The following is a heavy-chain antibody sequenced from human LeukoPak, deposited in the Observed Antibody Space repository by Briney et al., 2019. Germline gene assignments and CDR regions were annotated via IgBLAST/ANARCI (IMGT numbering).Heavy chain of an antibody. Sequence: GGSLRLSCVVSGISLSNYAMTWVRQAPGKGLEWVSYISERGGSTTYADSVKGRFTISRDTSLNTLYLQMNNLRAEDTAVYYCAKRGVVIRGILVIGYHQEAYHYDFWGQGVLVTVSS. V-gene: IGHV3-23*01. CDR1: GISLSNYA. J-gene: IGHJ4*02. D-gene: IGHD3-10*01. CDR2: ISERGGST. CDR3: AKRGVVIRGILVIGYHQEAYHYDF.